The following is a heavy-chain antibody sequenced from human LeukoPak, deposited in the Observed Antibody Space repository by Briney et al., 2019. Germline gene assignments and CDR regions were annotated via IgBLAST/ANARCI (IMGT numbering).Heavy chain of an antibody. Sequence: TGGPLRLSCAAPGFTFKSYAVSWVRQAPGKGLEWVSGISGSGGSAYYADSVKGRFTISRDNSKNTLYLQMNSLRAEDTAVYYCALWGFWGQGTLVTVSS. CDR3: ALWGF. CDR1: GFTFKSYA. V-gene: IGHV3-23*01. CDR2: ISGSGGSA. J-gene: IGHJ4*02. D-gene: IGHD3-16*01.